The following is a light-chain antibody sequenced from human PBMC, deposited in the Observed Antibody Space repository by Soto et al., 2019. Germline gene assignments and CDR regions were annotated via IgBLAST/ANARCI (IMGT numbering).Light chain of an antibody. Sequence: QSALTRPASVSGSPGQSITISCTGTSSDVGGYNYVSWYQQHPGKAPKLMIYDVTYRPSGASNRFSGSKSGNTASLTISGLQAEDEADYYCSSYTTNSTYVFGTGTKVTVL. V-gene: IGLV2-14*01. CDR2: DVT. J-gene: IGLJ1*01. CDR3: SSYTTNSTYV. CDR1: SSDVGGYNY.